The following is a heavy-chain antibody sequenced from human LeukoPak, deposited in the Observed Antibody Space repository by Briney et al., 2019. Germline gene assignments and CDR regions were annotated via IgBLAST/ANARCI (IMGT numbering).Heavy chain of an antibody. V-gene: IGHV3-30*18. D-gene: IGHD6-19*01. CDR2: IAHDGSTK. CDR3: AKDPLEYVSGWYFYD. Sequence: PGRSLRLSCAASGFTFSSYGMHWVRQAPGKGLEWLGVIAHDGSTKYYADSVKGRLTLPRDSPKNTLYLQINSLRDDDTAIYYCAKDPLEYVSGWYFYDWGQGTLVTVSS. CDR1: GFTFSSYG. J-gene: IGHJ4*02.